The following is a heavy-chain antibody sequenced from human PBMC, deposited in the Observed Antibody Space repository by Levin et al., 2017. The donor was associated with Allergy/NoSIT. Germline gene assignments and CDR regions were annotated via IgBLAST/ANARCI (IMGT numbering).Heavy chain of an antibody. D-gene: IGHD2-15*01. CDR1: ANTFNVNY. CDR2: INPNNGDS. CDR3: MIGAATRGWF. J-gene: IGHJ4*02. Sequence: PGASVKVSCKTSANTFNVNYFHWVRQAPGQGLEWMGWINPNNGDSDTAKNFRGRVTMTRDMSITTVYMDLSRLTSDDTAMYFCMIGAATRGWFWGQGSLVTVSS. V-gene: IGHV1-2*02.